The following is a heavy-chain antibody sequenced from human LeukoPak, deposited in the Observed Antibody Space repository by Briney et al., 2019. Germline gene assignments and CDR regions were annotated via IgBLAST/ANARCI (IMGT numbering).Heavy chain of an antibody. Sequence: GGSLRLSCAASGFTFDDYAMHWVRQAPGKGLEWVSGISWNSDSIGYADSVKGRFTISRDNAKNSLYLQMNSLRAEDTALYYCAKDIGGATSDYWGQGTLVTVSS. V-gene: IGHV3-9*01. J-gene: IGHJ4*02. CDR2: ISWNSDSI. CDR1: GFTFDDYA. D-gene: IGHD1-26*01. CDR3: AKDIGGATSDY.